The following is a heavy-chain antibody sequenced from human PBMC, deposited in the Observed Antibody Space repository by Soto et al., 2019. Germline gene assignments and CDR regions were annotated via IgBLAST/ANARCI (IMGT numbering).Heavy chain of an antibody. CDR3: AAPLGYSSSWYGFGDY. V-gene: IGHV3-30-3*01. D-gene: IGHD6-13*01. CDR1: GFTFSSYA. CDR2: ISYDGSNK. Sequence: GGSLRLSCAASGFTFSSYAMHWVRQAPGKGLEWVAVISYDGSNKYYADSVKGRFTISRDNSKNTLYLQMNSLRAEDTAVYYCAAPLGYSSSWYGFGDYWGQATLVTVSS. J-gene: IGHJ4*02.